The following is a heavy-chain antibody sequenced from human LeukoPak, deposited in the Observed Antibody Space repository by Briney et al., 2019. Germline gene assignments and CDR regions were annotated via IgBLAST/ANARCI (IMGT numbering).Heavy chain of an antibody. V-gene: IGHV4-4*07. J-gene: IGHJ5*02. Sequence: SETLSLTCTVSGGSISSYYWSWIRQPAGKGLEWIGRIYTSGSTNYNPSLKSRVTISVDTSKNQFSLKLSSVTAADTAVYYCARQGGSSWSQGFDPWGQGTLVTVSS. D-gene: IGHD6-13*01. CDR1: GGSISSYY. CDR3: ARQGGSSWSQGFDP. CDR2: IYTSGST.